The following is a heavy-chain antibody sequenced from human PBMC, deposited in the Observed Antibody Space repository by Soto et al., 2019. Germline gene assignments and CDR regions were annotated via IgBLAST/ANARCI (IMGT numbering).Heavy chain of an antibody. CDR3: ARHLKYCSGGSCYSGYYYYMDV. V-gene: IGHV4-34*01. CDR2: INHSGST. J-gene: IGHJ6*03. D-gene: IGHD2-15*01. Sequence: QVQLQQWGAGLLKPSETLSLTCAVYGGSFSGYYWSWIRQPPGKGLEWIGEINHSGSTNYNPSLQSRVTISVDTSKNQFSLKLSSVTAADTAVYYCARHLKYCSGGSCYSGYYYYMDVWGKGTTVTVSS. CDR1: GGSFSGYY.